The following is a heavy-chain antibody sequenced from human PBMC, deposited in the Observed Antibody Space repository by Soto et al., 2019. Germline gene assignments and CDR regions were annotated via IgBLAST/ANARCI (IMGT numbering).Heavy chain of an antibody. CDR3: ARTGFCSGGACYPNWFDP. D-gene: IGHD2-15*01. J-gene: IGHJ5*02. V-gene: IGHV4-61*01. Sequence: ETLSLTCTVSGGSFIIASYYWSWIRQPPGKGPEWIGYIYYIGSTRYNPSLKSRVTMSVDTSKNQFSLKLSSVTAADTAVYYCARTGFCSGGACYPNWFDPWGQGTLVTVSS. CDR1: GGSFIIASYY. CDR2: IYYIGST.